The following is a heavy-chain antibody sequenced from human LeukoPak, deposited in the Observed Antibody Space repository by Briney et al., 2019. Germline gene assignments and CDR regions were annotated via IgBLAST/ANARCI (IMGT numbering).Heavy chain of an antibody. D-gene: IGHD1-26*01. V-gene: IGHV4-39*07. Sequence: SETLSLTCSVSGGSVSSSNFYWGWVRQAPGKGLEWIGSFYFSGSSFYNPSLKSRVLMSGDKSKNHLSLNLRSVTAADTAVYYCAERGVGPTTDAFWGRGTMVIVSS. CDR1: GGSVSSSNFY. J-gene: IGHJ3*01. CDR2: FYFSGSS. CDR3: AERGVGPTTDAF.